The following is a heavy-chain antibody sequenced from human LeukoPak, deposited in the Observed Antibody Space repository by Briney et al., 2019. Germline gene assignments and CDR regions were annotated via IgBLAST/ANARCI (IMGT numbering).Heavy chain of an antibody. CDR1: GFTVSNNY. V-gene: IGHV3-66*01. J-gene: IGHJ4*02. Sequence: GGSLRLSCAASGFTVSNNYMSWVRQAPGKGLEWVSVIYSGSTTYYADSVKGRFTNYRDNSKNTLYLQMNNLRAEDTAVYYCARGPRYCSSTSCYDYWGQGTLVTVSS. CDR3: ARGPRYCSSTSCYDY. CDR2: IYSGSTT. D-gene: IGHD2-2*01.